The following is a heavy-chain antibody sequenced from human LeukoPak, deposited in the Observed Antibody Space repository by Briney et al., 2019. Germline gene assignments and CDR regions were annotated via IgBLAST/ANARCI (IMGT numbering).Heavy chain of an antibody. CDR1: GGSISSYY. D-gene: IGHD6-19*01. V-gene: IGHV4-59*08. J-gene: IGHJ4*02. CDR3: ARQPQGGLAYFDY. Sequence: NPSETLSLTCTVSGGSISSYYWSWIRQPPGKGLEWIGYIYYSGSTNYNPSLKSRVTISVDTSKNQFSLKLSSVTAADTAVYYCARQPQGGLAYFDYWGQGTLVTVSS. CDR2: IYYSGST.